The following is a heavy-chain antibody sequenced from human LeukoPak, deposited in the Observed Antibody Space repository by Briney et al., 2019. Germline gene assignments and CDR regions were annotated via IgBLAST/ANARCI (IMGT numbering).Heavy chain of an antibody. CDR1: GFTFCSYG. D-gene: IGHD2-2*01. CDR2: MRYDGRSK. Sequence: GGSLRLSCAASGFTFCSYGMHWVRQAPGKGLEWVGFMRYDGRSKYYADSVKGRFTISRDNSKNTLYLQMNSLRAEDTAVYYCAKDRALYCGSTSCSLPVDYWGQGTLVTVSS. CDR3: AKDRALYCGSTSCSLPVDY. J-gene: IGHJ4*02. V-gene: IGHV3-30*02.